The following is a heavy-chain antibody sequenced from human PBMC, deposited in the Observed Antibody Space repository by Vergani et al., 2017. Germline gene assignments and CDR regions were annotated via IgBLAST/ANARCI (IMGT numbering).Heavy chain of an antibody. Sequence: EVQLLESGGGLVQPGGSLRLSCAASGFTFSSYAMSWVRQAPGKGLEWVSAISGSGGSTYYADSVKGRFTISRDNSKNTLYLQMNSLRAEDTAVYYCARDRSTRDFVVRRYYYYYYMDVWGKGTTVTVSS. D-gene: IGHD2-21*01. V-gene: IGHV3-23*01. CDR2: ISGSGGST. CDR3: ARDRSTRDFVVRRYYYYYYMDV. CDR1: GFTFSSYA. J-gene: IGHJ6*03.